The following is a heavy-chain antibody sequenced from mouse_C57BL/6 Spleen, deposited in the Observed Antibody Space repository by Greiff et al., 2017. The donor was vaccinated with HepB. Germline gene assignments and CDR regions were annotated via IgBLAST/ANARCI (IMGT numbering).Heavy chain of an antibody. CDR3: ARPIITTVVATRYFDV. V-gene: IGHV5-9*01. D-gene: IGHD1-1*01. CDR1: GFTFSSYT. J-gene: IGHJ1*03. Sequence: EVKLMESGGGLVKPGGSLKLSCAASGFTFSSYTMSWVRQTPEKRLEWVATISGGGGNTYYPDSVKGRFTISRDNAKNTLYLQMSSLRSEDTALYYCARPIITTVVATRYFDVWGTGTTVTVSS. CDR2: ISGGGGNT.